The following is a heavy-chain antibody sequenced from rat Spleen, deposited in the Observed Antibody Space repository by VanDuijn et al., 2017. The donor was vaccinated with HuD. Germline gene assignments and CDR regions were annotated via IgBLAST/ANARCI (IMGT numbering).Heavy chain of an antibody. CDR3: AVAGYGY. CDR1: GFTLSDYV. J-gene: IGHJ2*01. Sequence: EVQLVESGGGLVQPGRSLKLSCAASGFTLSDYVMHWIRQAPTKGLEWVTSISPSGATTNYPDSVKGRFAISRANSENTVYLQMNSLRSEDTATYYCAVAGYGYWGQGVMVTVSS. D-gene: IGHD4-3*01. V-gene: IGHV5-19*01. CDR2: ISPSGATT.